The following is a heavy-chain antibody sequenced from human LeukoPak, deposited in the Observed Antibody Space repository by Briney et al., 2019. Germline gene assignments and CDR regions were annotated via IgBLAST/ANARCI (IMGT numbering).Heavy chain of an antibody. CDR1: GFTVSSNY. Sequence: GGSLRLSCAASGFTVSSNYMSWVCQAPGKGLEWVSVIYSGGTTYYADSVKGRFTISRDNSKNTLYLQMNSLRAEDTAVYYCARGYNWNDPFNYWGQGTLVTVSS. D-gene: IGHD1-20*01. CDR2: IYSGGTT. V-gene: IGHV3-53*05. CDR3: ARGYNWNDPFNY. J-gene: IGHJ4*02.